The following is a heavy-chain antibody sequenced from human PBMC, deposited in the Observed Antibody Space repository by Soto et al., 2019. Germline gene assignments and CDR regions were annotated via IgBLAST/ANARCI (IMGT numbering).Heavy chain of an antibody. J-gene: IGHJ6*02. V-gene: IGHV3-23*01. CDR1: GFTFSSYA. CDR2: ISGSGGST. CDR3: AKGLYDSSGYYAYYYYYYGMDV. D-gene: IGHD3-22*01. Sequence: GGSLSLSCAASGFTFSSYAMSWVRQAPGKGLEWVSAISGSGGSTYYADSVKGRFTISRDNSKNTLYLQMNSLRAEDTAVYYCAKGLYDSSGYYAYYYYYYGMDVWGQGTTVTVSS.